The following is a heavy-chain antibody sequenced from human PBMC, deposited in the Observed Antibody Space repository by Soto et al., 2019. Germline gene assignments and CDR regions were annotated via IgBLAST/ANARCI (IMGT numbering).Heavy chain of an antibody. V-gene: IGHV3-30*18. CDR1: GFTFSRYG. J-gene: IGHJ4*02. D-gene: IGHD6-19*01. CDR2: VSHDGLAQ. CDR3: AKETRAVGGPNYFDY. Sequence: QVQLVESGGGVVQPGRSLRLLCEGSGFTFSRYGMHWVRQAPGMGLEWVAVVSHDGLAQYYGDSVKGRFTISRDNSQNTLYLQMNNLRTEDTAIYYCAKETRAVGGPNYFDYWGQGTLVTGSS.